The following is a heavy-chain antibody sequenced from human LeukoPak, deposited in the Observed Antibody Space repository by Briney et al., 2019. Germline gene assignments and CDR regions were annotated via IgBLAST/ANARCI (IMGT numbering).Heavy chain of an antibody. CDR3: ARVLRYLADDY. V-gene: IGHV3-74*01. Sequence: GGSLRLSCAAYGFTFSNYWMHWVRQAPGKGLVWVSRINSDGSITSYADSVKGRFTISRDNAKNTLYLQMNSLRAEDTAVYYCARVLRYLADDYWGQGTLVTVS. CDR1: GFTFSNYW. D-gene: IGHD3-9*01. J-gene: IGHJ4*02. CDR2: INSDGSIT.